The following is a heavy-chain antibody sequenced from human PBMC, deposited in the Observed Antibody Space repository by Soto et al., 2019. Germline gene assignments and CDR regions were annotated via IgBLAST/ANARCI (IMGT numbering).Heavy chain of an antibody. CDR2: IWYDGSNK. D-gene: IGHD2-15*01. CDR1: GFTFSSYG. J-gene: IGHJ4*02. CDR3: ARDHDRTTPFDY. V-gene: IGHV3-33*01. Sequence: QVQLVESGGGVVQPGRSLRLSCAASGFTFSSYGMHWVRQAPGKGLEWVAVIWYDGSNKYYADSVNGRFTISRDNSKNTLYLQMNSLRAEDTAVYYCARDHDRTTPFDYWGQGTLVTVSS.